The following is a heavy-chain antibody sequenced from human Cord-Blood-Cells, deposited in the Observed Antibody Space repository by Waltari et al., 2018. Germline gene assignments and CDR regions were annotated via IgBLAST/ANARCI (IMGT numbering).Heavy chain of an antibody. CDR1: SLTVSRQP. V-gene: IGHV3-53*01. J-gene: IGHJ4*02. CDR2: IYSGGST. Sequence: EVQLVESGGGLIQPGGALRLSCAASSLTVSRQPLSWVRQSPGKGLEWVSFIYSGGSTYYADSVKGRFTISRDNSKNTLYLQMNSLRAEDTAVYYCARDSGGSLDYWGQGTLVTVSS. D-gene: IGHD3-16*01. CDR3: ARDSGGSLDY.